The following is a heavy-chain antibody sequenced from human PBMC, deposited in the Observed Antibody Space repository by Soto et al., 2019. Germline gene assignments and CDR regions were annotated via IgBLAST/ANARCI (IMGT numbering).Heavy chain of an antibody. J-gene: IGHJ4*02. D-gene: IGHD2-15*01. V-gene: IGHV4-39*01. CDR2: IFYTGTT. CDR1: GGPTSDSNHN. Sequence: LHLQESGPGLLKPSETLSLTCSVSGGPTSDSNHNWAWVHQPPGKGLEGIGNIFYTGTTSYSPSLKGRPTISMATSETQFSLKLSSVPAADAAVYYCAKIRVVGILRYYFDIWGRGTQVTVSS. CDR3: AKIRVVGILRYYFDI.